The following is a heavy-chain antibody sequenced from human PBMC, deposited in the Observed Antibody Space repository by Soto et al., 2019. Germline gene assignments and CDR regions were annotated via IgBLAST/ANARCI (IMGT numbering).Heavy chain of an antibody. CDR3: ASGAPCRGYYYYFDY. J-gene: IGHJ4*02. CDR2: ISAYNGNT. Sequence: ASVKVSCKASGYTFTSYGISWVRQAPGQGLEWMGWISAYNGNTNYAQKLQGRVTMTTDTSTSTAYMELRSLRSDDTAVYYCASGAPCRGYYYYFDYWGQGTLVTVSS. V-gene: IGHV1-18*01. CDR1: GYTFTSYG. D-gene: IGHD3-22*01.